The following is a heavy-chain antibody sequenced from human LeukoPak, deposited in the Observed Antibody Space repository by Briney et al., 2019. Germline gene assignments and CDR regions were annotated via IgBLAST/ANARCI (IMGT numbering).Heavy chain of an antibody. Sequence: SETLSLTCIVSGDSIRIYYWSWIRQSPGKGLEWIGYIHYSGNTFSNPALKSRVTISIDTPKNQLSLQLRSVTAEDTAVYFCARHADGYNSGFLDFWGPGTMVTVSS. D-gene: IGHD5-24*01. V-gene: IGHV4-59*08. CDR1: GDSIRIYY. J-gene: IGHJ3*01. CDR3: ARHADGYNSGFLDF. CDR2: IHYSGNT.